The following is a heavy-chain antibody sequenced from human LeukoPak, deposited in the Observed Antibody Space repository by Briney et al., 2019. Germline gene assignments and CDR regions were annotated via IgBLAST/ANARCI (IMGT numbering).Heavy chain of an antibody. CDR2: INPNSGGT. CDR1: GYTFTGYY. CDR3: ARLRHYGSGSYYRYFDY. Sequence: ASVKVSCKASGYTFTGYYMHWVRQAPGQGLEWMGWINPNSGGTNYAQKFQGRVTMTRDTSISTAYMELSRLRSDDTAVYYCARLRHYGSGSYYRYFDYWGQGTLVTVSS. D-gene: IGHD3-10*01. V-gene: IGHV1-2*02. J-gene: IGHJ4*02.